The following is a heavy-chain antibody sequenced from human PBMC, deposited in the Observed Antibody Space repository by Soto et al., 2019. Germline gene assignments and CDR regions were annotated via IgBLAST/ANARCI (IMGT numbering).Heavy chain of an antibody. CDR2: IIPIFGTA. V-gene: IGHV1-69*12. J-gene: IGHJ1*01. CDR1: GGTFSSYA. Sequence: QVQLVQSGAEVKKPGSSVKVSCKASGGTFSSYAISWVRQAPGQGLEWMGGIIPIFGTANYAQKFQGTVTXRXGDATSRAYTALSSLRSSDTAVTYCARDSGYARLLVWGRGALVTVS. D-gene: IGHD3-22*01. CDR3: ARDSGYARLLV.